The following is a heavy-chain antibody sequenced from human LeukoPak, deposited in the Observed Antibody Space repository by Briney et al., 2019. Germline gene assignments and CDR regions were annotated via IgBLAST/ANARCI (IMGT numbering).Heavy chain of an antibody. Sequence: SETLSLTCTVSGGSISSYYWSWIRQPPGKGLEWIGYIYYSGSTNYNPSLKSRVTISVGTSKNQFSLKLSSVTAADTAVYYCARAYGEYPYYYYGMDVWGQGTTVTVSS. CDR1: GGSISSYY. CDR2: IYYSGST. J-gene: IGHJ6*02. D-gene: IGHD4-17*01. V-gene: IGHV4-59*01. CDR3: ARAYGEYPYYYYGMDV.